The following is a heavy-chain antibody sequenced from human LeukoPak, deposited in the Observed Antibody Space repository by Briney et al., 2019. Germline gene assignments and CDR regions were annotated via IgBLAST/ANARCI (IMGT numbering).Heavy chain of an antibody. CDR3: VREVVIVPDYYYYGLDV. CDR1: GFTFSDYY. D-gene: IGHD2/OR15-2a*01. J-gene: IGHJ6*02. CDR2: ISSSGDSV. V-gene: IGHV3-11*01. Sequence: PGGSLRLSCAASGFTFSDYYMNWIRQAPGKGLEWISYISSSGDSVYFADSVRGRFTISRDNAKNSLYLQMNSLRVEDTAVYYCVREVVIVPDYYYYGLDVWGQETTVTVSS.